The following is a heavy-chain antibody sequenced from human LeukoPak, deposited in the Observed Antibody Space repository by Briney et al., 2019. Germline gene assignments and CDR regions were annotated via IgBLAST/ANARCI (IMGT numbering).Heavy chain of an antibody. CDR1: GFTFSSYS. CDR3: ANLAAPGQTVQDY. J-gene: IGHJ4*02. V-gene: IGHV3-23*01. D-gene: IGHD6-6*01. Sequence: PGGSLRLSCAASGFTFSSYSMSWVRQAPGKGLEWVSAISGSGGSTYYADSVKGRFTISRDNSNSTLYLQMNSLRAEDTAVYDCANLAAPGQTVQDYWGQGTLVTVSS. CDR2: ISGSGGST.